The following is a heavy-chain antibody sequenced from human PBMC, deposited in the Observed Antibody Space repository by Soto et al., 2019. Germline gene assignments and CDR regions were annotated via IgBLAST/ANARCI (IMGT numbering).Heavy chain of an antibody. CDR1: GSTFSSYA. CDR2: ISGSGGST. V-gene: IGHV3-23*01. J-gene: IGHJ4*02. CDR3: AKDTSGSYYSY. D-gene: IGHD1-26*01. Sequence: PGGTLILSCAASGSTFSSYAMSWVRQAPGKGLEWVSAISGSGGSTYYADSVKGRFTISRDNSKNTLYLQMNSLRAEDTAVYYCAKDTSGSYYSYWGQGTLVTVSS.